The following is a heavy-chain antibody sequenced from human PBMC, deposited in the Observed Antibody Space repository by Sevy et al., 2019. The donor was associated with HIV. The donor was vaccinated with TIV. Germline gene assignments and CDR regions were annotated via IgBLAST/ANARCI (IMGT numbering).Heavy chain of an antibody. D-gene: IGHD1-26*01. V-gene: IGHV3-74*01. CDR3: ARRPTDQSGSYWFDP. Sequence: GGSLRLSCAASGFTFSSYWMRWVRQAPGKGLVWVSRIKTDGSDTSYADSVKGRFTISRDNTKNTLYLQMNSLRAEDTAVYYCARRPTDQSGSYWFDPWGQRTLVTVSS. CDR2: IKTDGSDT. CDR1: GFTFSSYW. J-gene: IGHJ5*02.